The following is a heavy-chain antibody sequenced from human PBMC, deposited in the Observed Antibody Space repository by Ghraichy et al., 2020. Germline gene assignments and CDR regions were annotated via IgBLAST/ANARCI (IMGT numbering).Heavy chain of an antibody. D-gene: IGHD2-2*01. CDR3: VRDQYCNTTRCYDNARFDP. J-gene: IGHJ5*02. CDR1: GYIFSNYG. V-gene: IGHV1-18*01. Sequence: ASVKVSCKASGYIFSNYGVNWVRQAPGQGLEWMGWISGYNGNTYYAQKFKGRVTMTTDTSTDTAYMELRSLRSDDTAVYFCVRDQYCNTTRCYDNARFDPWGQGTLVTVSS. CDR2: ISGYNGNT.